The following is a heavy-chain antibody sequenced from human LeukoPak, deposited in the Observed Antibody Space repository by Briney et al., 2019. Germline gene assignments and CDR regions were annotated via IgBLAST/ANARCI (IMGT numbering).Heavy chain of an antibody. J-gene: IGHJ3*02. Sequence: GSISTYYWTWIRQPPGKGLEWMGIIYPGDSDTRYSPSFQGQVTISADKSISTAYLQWSSLKASDTAMYYCATPTIAVAGTWGAFDIWGQGTMVTVSS. CDR2: IYPGDSDT. V-gene: IGHV5-51*01. D-gene: IGHD6-19*01. CDR1: GSISTYYW. CDR3: ATPTIAVAGTWGAFDI.